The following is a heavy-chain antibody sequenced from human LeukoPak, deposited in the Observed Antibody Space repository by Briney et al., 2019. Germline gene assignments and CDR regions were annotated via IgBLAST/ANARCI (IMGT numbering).Heavy chain of an antibody. CDR2: IYYSGST. Sequence: SETLSLTCTVSGGSISSYFWSWIRQPPGKGLKWIGYIYYSGSTNYNPSLKSRVTISVDTSKNQFSLKLSSVTAADTAVYYCARQGRGQSGSYDYWGQGTLVTVSS. V-gene: IGHV4-59*08. CDR3: ARQGRGQSGSYDY. D-gene: IGHD1-26*01. CDR1: GGSISSYF. J-gene: IGHJ4*02.